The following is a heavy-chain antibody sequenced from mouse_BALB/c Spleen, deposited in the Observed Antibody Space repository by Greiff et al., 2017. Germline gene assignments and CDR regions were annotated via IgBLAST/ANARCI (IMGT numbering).Heavy chain of an antibody. J-gene: IGHJ4*01. V-gene: IGHV2-3*01. CDR3: AKRYANYSYYYAMDY. CDR2: IWGDGRT. CDR1: GFSLTSYG. Sequence: QVQLQESGPGLVAPSQCLSFSCTVSGFSLTSYGVSWVRQPPGQGLEWLGVIWGDGRTTYHSALISRLSTSNDNSESQVFLKLNSLQTYDTATYYCAKRYANYSYYYAMDYWGQGTSGTVSS. D-gene: IGHD2-1*01.